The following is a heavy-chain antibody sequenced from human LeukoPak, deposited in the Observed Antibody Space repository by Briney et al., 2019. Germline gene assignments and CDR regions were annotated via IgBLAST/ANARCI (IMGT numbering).Heavy chain of an antibody. CDR1: GFTFSSYS. CDR3: ARGLTVTTRRHFDY. V-gene: IGHV3-48*01. CDR2: ITRSSSTI. D-gene: IGHD4-17*01. J-gene: IGHJ4*02. Sequence: GGSLRLSCAASGFTFSSYSMNWVRQAPGKGLEWVSYITRSSSTIYYADSVKGRFTISRDNAKNSLYLQMISLRAEDTAVYYCARGLTVTTRRHFDYWGQGTLVTVSS.